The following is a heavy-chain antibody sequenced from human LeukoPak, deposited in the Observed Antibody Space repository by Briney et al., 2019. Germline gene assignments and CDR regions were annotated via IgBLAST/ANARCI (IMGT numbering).Heavy chain of an antibody. Sequence: AAVKVSCKASGYTFTSNTINWVRQAPGQGLEWMGLIRGHNGFTHYAQKLQGRVTMTTDTSTSTAYMELRSLRFDDTAVYYCARGTYHYDSSGYKRFDYWGQGTLVTVSS. V-gene: IGHV1-18*01. J-gene: IGHJ4*02. CDR3: ARGTYHYDSSGYKRFDY. CDR2: IRGHNGFT. CDR1: GYTFTSNT. D-gene: IGHD3-22*01.